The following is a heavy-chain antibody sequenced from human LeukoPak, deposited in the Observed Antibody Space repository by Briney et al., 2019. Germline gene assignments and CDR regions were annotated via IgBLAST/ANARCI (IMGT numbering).Heavy chain of an antibody. CDR3: ARDTVYSDYSFDY. J-gene: IGHJ4*02. CDR1: GFTFSSYE. Sequence: GGSLRLSCAASGFTFSSYEMNWVRQAPGKGLEWVSYISSSGSTIYYADSVKGRFTISRDNAKNSLYLQMNSLRAEDTAVYYCARDTVYSDYSFDYWGQGTLVTVSS. V-gene: IGHV3-48*03. D-gene: IGHD4-11*01. CDR2: ISSSGSTI.